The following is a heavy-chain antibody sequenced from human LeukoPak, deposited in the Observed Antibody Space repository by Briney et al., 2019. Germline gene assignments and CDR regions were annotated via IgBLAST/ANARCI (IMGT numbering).Heavy chain of an antibody. Sequence: PGGSLRLSCAASGFTFSSYAMSWVRQAPGKGLEWVSAISGSGGSTYYADSVKGRFTISRDNSKNTLYLQMNSLRAEDTAVYYCARDRYYYDSSGYSSFDYWGQGTLVTVSS. CDR1: GFTFSSYA. J-gene: IGHJ4*02. CDR3: ARDRYYYDSSGYSSFDY. D-gene: IGHD3-22*01. CDR2: ISGSGGST. V-gene: IGHV3-23*01.